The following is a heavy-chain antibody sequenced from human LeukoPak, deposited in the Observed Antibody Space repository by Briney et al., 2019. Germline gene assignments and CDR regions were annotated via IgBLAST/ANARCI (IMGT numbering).Heavy chain of an antibody. Sequence: GGSLRLSCAASGFNFIDYSMNWVRQAPGKGLEWISYIGISSGNTKYADSVKGRFTISREKARNSQYLQMNSLRVENPAMNYCARDHRFAFDNSGHRTLVTVSS. J-gene: IGHJ4*01. V-gene: IGHV3-48*01. CDR3: ARDHRFAFDN. CDR2: IGISSGNT. CDR1: GFNFIDYS.